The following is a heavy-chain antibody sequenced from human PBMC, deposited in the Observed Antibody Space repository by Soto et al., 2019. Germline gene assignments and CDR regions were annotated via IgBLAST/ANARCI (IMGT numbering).Heavy chain of an antibody. Sequence: GGSLRLSCAASGFTFSNDWMNWVRQAPGKGLEWVGRIKSKTDGGTTDYAAPVKGRFTISRDDSKNTLYLQMNSLKTEDTAVYYCTTEATYYYDSSGYSRDYWGQGTLVTVSS. V-gene: IGHV3-15*07. CDR3: TTEATYYYDSSGYSRDY. CDR1: GFTFSNDW. CDR2: IKSKTDGGTT. J-gene: IGHJ4*02. D-gene: IGHD3-22*01.